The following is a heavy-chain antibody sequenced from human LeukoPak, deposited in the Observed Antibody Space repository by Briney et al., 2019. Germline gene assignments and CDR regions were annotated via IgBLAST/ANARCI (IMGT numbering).Heavy chain of an antibody. CDR2: IIPIFGTA. D-gene: IGHD1-7*01. CDR1: GGTFSSYA. J-gene: IGHJ5*02. Sequence: SVKVSCKASGGTFSSYAISWVRQAPGQGLERMGGIIPIFGTANYAQKFQGRVTITTDESTSTAYMELSSLRSEDTAVYYCARMEQLELLSANSNWFDPWGQGTLVTVSS. CDR3: ARMEQLELLSANSNWFDP. V-gene: IGHV1-69*05.